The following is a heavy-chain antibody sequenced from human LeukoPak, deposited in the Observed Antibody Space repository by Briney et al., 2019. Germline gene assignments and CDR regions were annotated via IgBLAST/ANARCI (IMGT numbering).Heavy chain of an antibody. J-gene: IGHJ3*02. CDR3: ARPRGLMVYEDAFDI. D-gene: IGHD2-8*01. V-gene: IGHV1-46*01. CDR2: INPSGGST. CDR1: GYTFTSYY. Sequence: ASVKVSCKASGYTFTSYYMHWVRQAPGQGLEWMGIINPSGGSTSYAQKFQGRVTMTRDMSTSTVYMELSSLRSEDTAVYYCARPRGLMVYEDAFDIWGQGTMVTVSS.